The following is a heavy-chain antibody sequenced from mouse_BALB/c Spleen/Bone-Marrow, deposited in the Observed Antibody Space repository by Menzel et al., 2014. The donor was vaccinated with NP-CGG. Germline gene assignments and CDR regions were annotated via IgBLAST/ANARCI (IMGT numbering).Heavy chain of an antibody. D-gene: IGHD1-1*01. J-gene: IGHJ4*01. CDR2: ISSGGSYT. V-gene: IGHV5-6*01. CDR3: ASTITTVVAEDAMDY. CDR1: GFTFSSYG. Sequence: VQLQQSGGDLVKPGGSLKLSCAASGFTFSSYGMSWVRQTPDKRLEWVATISSGGSYTYYPDSVKGRFTISRGNAKNTLYLQMSSLKSEDTAMYYCASTITTVVAEDAMDYWGQGTSVTVSS.